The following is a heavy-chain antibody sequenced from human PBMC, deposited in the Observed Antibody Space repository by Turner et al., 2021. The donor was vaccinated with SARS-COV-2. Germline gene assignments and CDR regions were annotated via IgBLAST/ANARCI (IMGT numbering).Heavy chain of an antibody. Sequence: EVQLLESGGGLVQPGGSLRLSCAASGFTFSSYAMSWVRQAPGKGLEWVSAISGSGGSTYYADSVKGRFTISRDNSKNTLYLQMNSLRAEDSAVYYCAKADRVMIVVVITLFDYWGQGTLDTVSS. J-gene: IGHJ4*02. CDR1: GFTFSSYA. CDR3: AKADRVMIVVVITLFDY. CDR2: ISGSGGST. V-gene: IGHV3-23*01. D-gene: IGHD3-22*01.